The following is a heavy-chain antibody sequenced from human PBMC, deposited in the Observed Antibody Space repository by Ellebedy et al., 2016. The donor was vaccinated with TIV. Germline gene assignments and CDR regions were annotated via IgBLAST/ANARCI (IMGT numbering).Heavy chain of an antibody. CDR2: INHSGST. D-gene: IGHD1-7*01. CDR1: GGSFSGYY. CDR3: ARPNWNYVGWFNP. Sequence: SQTLSLTCXVYGGSFSGYYWSWIRQPPGKGLEWIGEINHSGSTNYNPSLKSRVTISVDTSKNQFSLKLSSVTAADTAVYYCARPNWNYVGWFNPWGQGTLVTVSS. J-gene: IGHJ5*02. V-gene: IGHV4-34*01.